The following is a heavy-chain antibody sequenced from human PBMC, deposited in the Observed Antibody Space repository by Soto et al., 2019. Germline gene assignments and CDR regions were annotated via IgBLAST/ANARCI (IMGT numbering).Heavy chain of an antibody. CDR2: ISSGGSTI. J-gene: IGHJ3*01. V-gene: IGHV3-48*02. D-gene: IGHD1-26*01. Sequence: EVQLVESGGGLVQPGGSLRLSCAASEFTFSSYSMHWVRQAPGKGLEWVSYISSGGSTIYYADSLKGRFTISRDNAHNSAYHQMNSLRDECTAVYYSARVRRNGRDAFGRWGQGTMVTGSS. CDR3: ARVRRNGRDAFGR. CDR1: EFTFSSYS.